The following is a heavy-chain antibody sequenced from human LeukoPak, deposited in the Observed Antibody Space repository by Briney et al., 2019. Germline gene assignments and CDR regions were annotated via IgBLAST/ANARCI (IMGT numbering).Heavy chain of an antibody. Sequence: GASVKVSCKVFGNTLNELSIHWVRQAPGKGLEWMGASDPEEGEIIYSQKFRDRVTMTEDTSSNTAYMEFRSLRSEDTARYYCATVLFWGQGVLVTVSS. J-gene: IGHJ4*02. CDR2: SDPEEGEI. CDR1: GNTLNELS. D-gene: IGHD3-10*01. V-gene: IGHV1-24*01. CDR3: ATVLF.